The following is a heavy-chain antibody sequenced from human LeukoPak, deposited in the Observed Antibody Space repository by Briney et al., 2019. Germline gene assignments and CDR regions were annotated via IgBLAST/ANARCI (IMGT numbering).Heavy chain of an antibody. J-gene: IGHJ4*02. Sequence: ASVKVTCKASGYTFTSYDINWVRQATGQGLEWMGWMNPNSGNTGYAQKFQGRVTITADESTSTAYMELSSLRSEDTAVYYCAICSGGSCYSDYWGQGTLVTVSS. CDR3: AICSGGSCYSDY. CDR2: MNPNSGNT. CDR1: GYTFTSYD. D-gene: IGHD2-15*01. V-gene: IGHV1-8*01.